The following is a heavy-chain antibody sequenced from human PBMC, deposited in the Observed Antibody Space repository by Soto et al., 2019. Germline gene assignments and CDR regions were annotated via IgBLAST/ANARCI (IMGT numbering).Heavy chain of an antibody. CDR1: GFTFSSYA. CDR2: ISSNGGST. V-gene: IGHV3-64D*06. CDR3: VKDRDGGNIAARHEFDY. J-gene: IGHJ4*02. D-gene: IGHD6-6*01. Sequence: GGSLRLSCSASGFTFSSYAMHWVRQAPGKGLEYVSAISSNGGSTYYADSVKGRFTISRDNSKNTLYLQMSSLRAEDTAVYYCVKDRDGGNIAARHEFDYWGQGTLVTVSS.